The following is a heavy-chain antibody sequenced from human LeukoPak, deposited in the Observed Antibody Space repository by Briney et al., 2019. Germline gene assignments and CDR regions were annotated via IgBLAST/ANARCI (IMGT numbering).Heavy chain of an antibody. CDR2: IYHSGST. D-gene: IGHD4-17*01. Sequence: SETLSLTCAVSGGSISSGGYSWSWIRQPPGKGLEWIGYIYHSGSTYYNPSLKSRVTISVDRCKNQFSLKLSSVTAADTAVYYCARGSTVTTRFVWFDPWGQGTLVTVSS. CDR1: GGSISSGGYS. V-gene: IGHV4-30-2*01. CDR3: ARGSTVTTRFVWFDP. J-gene: IGHJ5*02.